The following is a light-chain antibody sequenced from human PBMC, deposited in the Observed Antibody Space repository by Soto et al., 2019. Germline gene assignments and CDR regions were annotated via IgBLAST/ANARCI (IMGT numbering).Light chain of an antibody. CDR2: ATS. Sequence: DVQMTQSPSSLSAFVGDRVTITCRASQGIAPYLAWFQQKPGKVPKLLIYATSTLQSGVPSRLSGSVSGTDFTLTISSLQPEDIGTYYCQKYNSAPLTFGGGTKVEIK. V-gene: IGKV1-27*01. J-gene: IGKJ4*01. CDR1: QGIAPY. CDR3: QKYNSAPLT.